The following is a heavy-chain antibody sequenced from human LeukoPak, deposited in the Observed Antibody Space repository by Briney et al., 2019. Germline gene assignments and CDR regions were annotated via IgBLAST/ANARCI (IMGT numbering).Heavy chain of an antibody. D-gene: IGHD5-18*01. Sequence: PGGSLRLSCAASGFTFSSYAMDWVRQAPGKGLEGVAVISYDGSNQHKADSVRGRFTISRDNSKNTLYLQMNSLRAEDTAVYYCARDLHGRYSYGYRHWGQGTLVTVSS. CDR2: ISYDGSNQ. CDR1: GFTFSSYA. V-gene: IGHV3-30*04. CDR3: ARDLHGRYSYGYRH. J-gene: IGHJ4*02.